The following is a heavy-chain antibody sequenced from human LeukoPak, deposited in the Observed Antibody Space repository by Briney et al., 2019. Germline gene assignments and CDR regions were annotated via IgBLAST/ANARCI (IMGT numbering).Heavy chain of an antibody. CDR2: IYHSGST. CDR1: GGSISSSNW. V-gene: IGHV4-4*02. D-gene: IGHD6-13*01. CDR3: ARDRYSSSWGTNWFDP. J-gene: IGHJ5*02. Sequence: SETLSLTCAVSGGSISSSNWWSWVRQPPGKGLEWIGEIYHSGSTNYNPSLKSRVTISVDTSKNQFSLKLSSVTAADTAVYYCARDRYSSSWGTNWFDPWGQGTLVTVSS.